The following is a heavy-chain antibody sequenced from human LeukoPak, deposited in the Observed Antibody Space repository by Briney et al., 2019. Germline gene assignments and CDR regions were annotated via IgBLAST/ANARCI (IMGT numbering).Heavy chain of an antibody. V-gene: IGHV3-48*03. CDR2: ISSSGSTI. J-gene: IGHJ6*02. Sequence: GGSLRLSCAASGFTFSSYEMNWVRQAPGKGLEWVSYISSSGSTIYYADSVKGRFTISRDNAKNSLVLQMDSLRAEDTAVYYCARDRGYAMDVWGQGTTVTVSS. CDR1: GFTFSSYE. D-gene: IGHD1-1*01. CDR3: ARDRGYAMDV.